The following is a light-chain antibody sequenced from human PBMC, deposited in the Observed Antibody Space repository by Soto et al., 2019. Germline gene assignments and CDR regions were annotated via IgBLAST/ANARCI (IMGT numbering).Light chain of an antibody. CDR2: AAS. J-gene: IGKJ5*01. V-gene: IGKV1-39*01. Sequence: DIQMTQSPASLSASVEDRVTITCRASQTVRTYLNGYQQKPGKAPKLLIYAASNLQRGVPSRFSGSGSGTDFTFTITSLRPEDFATYWCQQSYNTPVTFGQGTRLEIK. CDR1: QTVRTY. CDR3: QQSYNTPVT.